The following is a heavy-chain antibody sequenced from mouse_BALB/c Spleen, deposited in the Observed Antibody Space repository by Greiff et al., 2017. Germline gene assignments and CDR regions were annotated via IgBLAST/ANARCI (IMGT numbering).Heavy chain of an antibody. V-gene: IGHV5-4*02. CDR3: AREGGPYYGNYVFAY. CDR2: ISDGGSYT. Sequence: EVKVEESGGGLVKPGGSLKLSCAASGFTFSDYYMYWVRQTPEKRLEWVATISDGGSYTYYPDSVKGRFTISRDNAKNNLYLQMSSLKSEDTAMYYCAREGGPYYGNYVFAYWGQGTLVTVSA. J-gene: IGHJ3*01. D-gene: IGHD2-10*01. CDR1: GFTFSDYY.